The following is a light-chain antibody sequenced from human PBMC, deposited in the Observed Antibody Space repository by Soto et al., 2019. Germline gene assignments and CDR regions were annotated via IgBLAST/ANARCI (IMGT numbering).Light chain of an antibody. Sequence: QSVLTQPASVSGSPGQSITISCTGTSSDVGGYNYVSWYQQHPGKAPKLMIYDVSNRPSGVSNRFSGSKSGNTDSLTISGLQAEDEADYYCSSPTSSSTYVFGTGTKLTVL. V-gene: IGLV2-14*01. CDR2: DVS. CDR1: SSDVGGYNY. J-gene: IGLJ1*01. CDR3: SSPTSSSTYV.